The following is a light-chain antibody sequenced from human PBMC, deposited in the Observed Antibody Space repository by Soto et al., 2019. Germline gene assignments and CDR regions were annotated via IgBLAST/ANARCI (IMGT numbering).Light chain of an antibody. Sequence: EIVMTQSPATLSVSPGERANLSCRATQSVSSRLAWYQQKPGQAPRILIYGASTRATGVPARFSGSGSGTEFTLTISSPQSEDFAVYYCQQYNNWPRTFGQGTKV. CDR2: GAS. V-gene: IGKV3-15*01. CDR3: QQYNNWPRT. CDR1: QSVSSR. J-gene: IGKJ1*01.